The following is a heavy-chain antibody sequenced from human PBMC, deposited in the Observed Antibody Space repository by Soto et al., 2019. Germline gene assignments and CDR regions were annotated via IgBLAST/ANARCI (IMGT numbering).Heavy chain of an antibody. Sequence: GGSLRLSCAASGFTFSSYSMNWVRQAPGKGLEWVSSISSSSSYIYYADSVKGRFTISRDNAKNSLYLQMNSLRAEDTAVFYFARGKAPAMPHSGDYYMDVWGKGTTFTVSS. CDR3: ARGKAPAMPHSGDYYMDV. D-gene: IGHD2-2*01. V-gene: IGHV3-21*01. J-gene: IGHJ6*03. CDR2: ISSSSSYI. CDR1: GFTFSSYS.